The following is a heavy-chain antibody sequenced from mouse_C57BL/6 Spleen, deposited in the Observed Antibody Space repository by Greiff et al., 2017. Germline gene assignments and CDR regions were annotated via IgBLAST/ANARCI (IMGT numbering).Heavy chain of an antibody. Sequence: EVNVVESGEGLVKPGGSLKLSCAASGFTFSSYAMSWVRQTPEQRLEWVAYISSGGDYIYYADTVKGRFTISRDNARNTLYLQMSSLKSEDTAMYYCTRSYGSSSGYFDVWGTGTTVTVSA. D-gene: IGHD1-1*01. CDR3: TRSYGSSSGYFDV. CDR1: GFTFSSYA. V-gene: IGHV5-9-1*02. J-gene: IGHJ1*03. CDR2: ISSGGDYI.